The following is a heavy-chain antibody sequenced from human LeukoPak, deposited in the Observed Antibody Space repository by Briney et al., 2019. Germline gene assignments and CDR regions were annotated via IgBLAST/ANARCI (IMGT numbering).Heavy chain of an antibody. CDR3: ARGTMGYYFDY. Sequence: NPSETLSLTCTVSGGSISSGGYSWSWIRQPPGKGLEWIGYIYHSGSTYYNPSLKSRVTISVDRSKNQFSLKLSSVTAADTAVYYCARGTMGYYFDYWGQGTLVTVSS. D-gene: IGHD2-8*01. CDR1: GGSISSGGYS. J-gene: IGHJ4*02. CDR2: IYHSGST. V-gene: IGHV4-30-2*01.